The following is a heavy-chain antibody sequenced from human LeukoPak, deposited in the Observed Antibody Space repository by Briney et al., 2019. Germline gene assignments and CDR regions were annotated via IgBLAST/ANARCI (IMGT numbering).Heavy chain of an antibody. D-gene: IGHD2-15*01. J-gene: IGHJ4*02. CDR2: ISSSSSYI. Sequence: PGGSLRLSCAASGFTFSSYSMNWVRQAPGKGLEWVSSISSSSSYIYYADSVKGRFTISRDNAKNSPYLQMNSLRAEDTAVYYCAREVPYCSGGSCYEGNYFDYWGQGTLVTVSS. V-gene: IGHV3-21*01. CDR1: GFTFSSYS. CDR3: AREVPYCSGGSCYEGNYFDY.